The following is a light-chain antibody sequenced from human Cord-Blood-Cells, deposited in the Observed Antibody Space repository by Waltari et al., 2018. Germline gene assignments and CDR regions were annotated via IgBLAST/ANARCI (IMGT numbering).Light chain of an antibody. V-gene: IGLV2-14*01. Sequence: QSALTQPASVSGSPGQSITISCTGPSSDVGGYNYVSWYQQHPGNTPKLMISDVSNRPSGVSNRFSGSKSGNTTSLTISGLQAEDEADYYCSSYTSSSTLFGTGTKVTVL. CDR1: SSDVGGYNY. CDR3: SSYTSSSTL. J-gene: IGLJ1*01. CDR2: DVS.